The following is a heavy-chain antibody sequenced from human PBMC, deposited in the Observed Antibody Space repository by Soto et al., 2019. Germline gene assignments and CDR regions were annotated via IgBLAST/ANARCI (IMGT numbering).Heavy chain of an antibody. CDR1: GFTFSSYS. CDR2: ISSGSSYI. Sequence: EVQLVESGGGLVKPGGSLRLSWAASGFTFSSYSMNWVRQAPGKGLEWVSSISSGSSYIYYADSVKGRFTISRDNAKNSLYLQMNSLRAEDTAVYYCARSSGGSGKLWNYYGMDVWGQGTTVTVSS. J-gene: IGHJ6*02. D-gene: IGHD3-10*01. CDR3: ARSSGGSGKLWNYYGMDV. V-gene: IGHV3-21*06.